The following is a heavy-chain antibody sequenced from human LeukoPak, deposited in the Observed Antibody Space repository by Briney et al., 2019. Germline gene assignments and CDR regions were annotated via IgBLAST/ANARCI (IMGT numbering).Heavy chain of an antibody. Sequence: VASVKVSCKASGGTFSSYAISWVRQAPGQGLEWMGGIIPIFGTANYAQKFQGRVTMTRNTSISTAYMELSSLRSEDTAVYYCARGPSWSSSWYSSLSRKNWFDPWGQGTLVTVSS. CDR3: ARGPSWSSSWYSSLSRKNWFDP. J-gene: IGHJ5*02. CDR2: IIPIFGTA. D-gene: IGHD6-13*01. V-gene: IGHV1-69*05. CDR1: GGTFSSYA.